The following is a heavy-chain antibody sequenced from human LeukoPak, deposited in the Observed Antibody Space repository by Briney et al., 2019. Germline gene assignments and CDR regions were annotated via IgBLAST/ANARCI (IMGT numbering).Heavy chain of an antibody. CDR1: GGSVSRGSYY. D-gene: IGHD3-22*01. Sequence: PSETLSLTCTVSGGSVSRGSYYWSWIRQPPGKGLEWIGYIYYSGSTNYNPSLKSRVTISVDTSKNQFSLKLSSVTAADTAVYYCARYDSSLYDAFDIWGQGTMVTVSS. V-gene: IGHV4-61*01. J-gene: IGHJ3*02. CDR3: ARYDSSLYDAFDI. CDR2: IYYSGST.